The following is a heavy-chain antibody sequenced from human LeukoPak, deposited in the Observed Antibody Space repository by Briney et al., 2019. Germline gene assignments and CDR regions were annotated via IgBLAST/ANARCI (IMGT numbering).Heavy chain of an antibody. CDR3: AREYSSSSGRLYDN. CDR2: IAPNSGGT. J-gene: IGHJ4*02. D-gene: IGHD6-6*01. V-gene: IGHV1-2*02. CDR1: GYAFTGCF. Sequence: ASVKVSCKASGYAFTGCFMHWVRQAPGQGLEWMGWIAPNSGGTNYAQKFQGRVTMTRDTSINTAYMGLSRLTSDDTAVYYCAREYSSSSGRLYDNWGLGTLVTVSS.